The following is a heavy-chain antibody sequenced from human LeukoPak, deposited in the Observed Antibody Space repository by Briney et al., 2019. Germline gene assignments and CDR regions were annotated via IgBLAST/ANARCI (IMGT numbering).Heavy chain of an antibody. D-gene: IGHD6-19*01. CDR1: GYTFTSYG. V-gene: IGHV1-2*02. CDR2: INPNSGGT. J-gene: IGHJ4*02. CDR3: ARDFSYSSGEDY. Sequence: ASVKVSCKASGYTFTSYGISWVRQAPGQGLEWMGWINPNSGGTNYAQKFQGRVTMTRDTSISTAYMELSGLRSDDTAVYYCARDFSYSSGEDYWGQGTLVTVSS.